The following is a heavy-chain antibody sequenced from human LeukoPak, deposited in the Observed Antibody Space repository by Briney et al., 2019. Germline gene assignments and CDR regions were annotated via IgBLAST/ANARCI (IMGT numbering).Heavy chain of an antibody. CDR3: ARRIPSGSSRADAFDI. D-gene: IGHD3-10*01. V-gene: IGHV4-31*03. CDR2: IYYSGST. J-gene: IGHJ3*02. Sequence: SETLSLTCTVSGGSISSGGYYWSWIRQHPGKGLEWYVYIYYSGSTYYNPSLKSRVTISVDTSKNQFSLKLSSVTAADTAVYYCARRIPSGSSRADAFDIWGQGTMVTVSS. CDR1: GGSISSGGYY.